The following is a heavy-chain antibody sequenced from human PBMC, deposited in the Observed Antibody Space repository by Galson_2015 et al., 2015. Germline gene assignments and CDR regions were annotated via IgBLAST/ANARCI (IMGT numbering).Heavy chain of an antibody. D-gene: IGHD2-15*01. CDR1: GYTFTSYD. CDR3: ARAITYCSGGSCYDWFDP. V-gene: IGHV1-8*01. J-gene: IGHJ5*02. Sequence: SVKVSCKASGYTFTSYDINWVRQATGQGLEWMGWMNPNSGNTGYAQKFQGRVTMTRNTSISTAYMELSSLRSEDTAVYYCARAITYCSGGSCYDWFDPWGQGTLVTVSS. CDR2: MNPNSGNT.